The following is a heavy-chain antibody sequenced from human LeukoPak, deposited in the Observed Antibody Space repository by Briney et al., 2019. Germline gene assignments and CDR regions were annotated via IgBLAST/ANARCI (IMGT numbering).Heavy chain of an antibody. J-gene: IGHJ3*02. D-gene: IGHD6-19*01. V-gene: IGHV4-39*01. CDR1: RGSTSSTTYY. CDR2: ISYSGSA. Sequence: SETLSLTCTVSRGSTSSTTYYWGWIRQPPGNGLEWIGSISYSGSAYYNTSLKSRLTISVDTSKNQFSLKLSSVTAADTAVYYCARHFIASSGWYGDALSFDIWGQGTMVTVSS. CDR3: ARHFIASSGWYGDALSFDI.